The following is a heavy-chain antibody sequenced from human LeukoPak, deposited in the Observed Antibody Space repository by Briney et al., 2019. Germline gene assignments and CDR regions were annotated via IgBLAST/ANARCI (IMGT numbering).Heavy chain of an antibody. V-gene: IGHV4-61*02. J-gene: IGHJ4*02. CDR3: ARGGYDILTGYYISDY. D-gene: IGHD3-9*01. CDR2: IYTSRST. Sequence: SETLSLTCTVSGDSISSGSYYWTWIRQPPGKGLEWIGRIYTSRSTNYNPPLKSHVTISVNTSKNQFSLKLSSVAAAETAVYYCARGGYDILTGYYISDYWGQGTLVTVSS. CDR1: GDSISSGSYY.